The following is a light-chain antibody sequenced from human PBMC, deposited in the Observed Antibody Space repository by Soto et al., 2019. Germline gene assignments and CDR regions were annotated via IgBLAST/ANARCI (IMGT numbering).Light chain of an antibody. CDR1: QSFSSTY. V-gene: IGKV3-20*01. J-gene: IGKJ5*01. CDR2: GAS. Sequence: EIVLTQSPGTLSLSPGERATLSCRASQSFSSTYLAWYQQKPGQAPRLLIYGASSRATGIPDRFSGGGSGTGFSLTISRLDPEDFAVYYCQQYSSSPITFGQGTRLEIK. CDR3: QQYSSSPIT.